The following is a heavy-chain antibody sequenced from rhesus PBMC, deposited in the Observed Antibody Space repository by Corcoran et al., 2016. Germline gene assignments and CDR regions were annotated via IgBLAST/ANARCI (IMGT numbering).Heavy chain of an antibody. CDR3: ARHKMTTVIDY. D-gene: IGHD4-35*01. J-gene: IGHJ4*01. Sequence: QVQLQESGPGLVKPLETLSLPCSVSAGSISSNSWSWIRQAPGKGLEWLWYIYGSGSRTNYKPAHKSRVTLSVDTSKNQLSLKLSSVTAADTAVYYCARHKMTTVIDYWGQGVLVTVSS. CDR2: IYGSGSRT. CDR1: AGSISSNS. V-gene: IGHV4S11*01.